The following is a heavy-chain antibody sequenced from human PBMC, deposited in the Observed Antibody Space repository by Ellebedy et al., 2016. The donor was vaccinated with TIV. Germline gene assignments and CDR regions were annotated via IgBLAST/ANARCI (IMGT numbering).Heavy chain of an antibody. D-gene: IGHD5-18*01. CDR2: IIPIYGTT. Sequence: AASVTVSCKASGGTFRTYAISWVRQAPGQGLEWMGGIIPIYGTTNYAQKFQGRVAITADESTSTAYMELSSLRSEDTAVFYCATYSYGQHYFDYWGQGTLVTVSS. CDR1: GGTFRTYA. J-gene: IGHJ4*02. CDR3: ATYSYGQHYFDY. V-gene: IGHV1-69*13.